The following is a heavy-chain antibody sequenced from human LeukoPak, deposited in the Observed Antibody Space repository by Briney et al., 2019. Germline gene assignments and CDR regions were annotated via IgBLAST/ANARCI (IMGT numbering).Heavy chain of an antibody. D-gene: IGHD2-2*01. CDR3: ARHNYVVPATDGGFDP. V-gene: IGHV4-59*08. CDR2: VYYSGST. Sequence: SETLSLTCTVSGGSISSYYWSWIRQPPGKGLEWIGCVYYSGSTYYNPSLKSRVTISVDTSKNQFSLKLSSVTAADTAVYYCARHNYVVPATDGGFDPWGQGTLVTVSS. CDR1: GGSISSYY. J-gene: IGHJ5*02.